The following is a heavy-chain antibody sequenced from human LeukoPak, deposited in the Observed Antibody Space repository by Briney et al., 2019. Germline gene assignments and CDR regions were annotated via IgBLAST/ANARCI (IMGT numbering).Heavy chain of an antibody. CDR1: GGSISSSNW. D-gene: IGHD3-10*01. J-gene: IGHJ5*02. CDR2: IYHSGST. V-gene: IGHV4-4*02. Sequence: SGTLSLTCAVSGGSISSSNWWSWVRQPPGKGLEWVGEIYHSGSTNYNPSLKSRVTISVDTSKNQFSLKLSSVTAADTAVYYCARLRYYGSGSYPMTGNWFDPWGQGTLVTVSS. CDR3: ARLRYYGSGSYPMTGNWFDP.